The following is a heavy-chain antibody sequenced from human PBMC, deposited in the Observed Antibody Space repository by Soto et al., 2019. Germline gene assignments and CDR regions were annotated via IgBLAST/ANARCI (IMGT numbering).Heavy chain of an antibody. CDR1: GYTFTSYA. CDR2: INAGNGNT. J-gene: IGHJ4*02. D-gene: IGHD3-9*01. V-gene: IGHV1-3*01. CDR3: ARDRDILTGWFDF. Sequence: QVQLVQSGAEVKKPGASVKVSCKASGYTFTSYAMHWVRQAPGQRLEWMGWINAGNGNTKYSQKFQGRVTITRDTSASTAYMELSSLRSEDTAVYYCARDRDILTGWFDFWGQGTLVTVSS.